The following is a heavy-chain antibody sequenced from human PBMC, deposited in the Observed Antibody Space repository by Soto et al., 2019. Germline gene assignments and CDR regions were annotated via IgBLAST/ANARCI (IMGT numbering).Heavy chain of an antibody. CDR3: ARVGSPGAGILSRHLVPVCAI. Sequence: SQTLSLTCAISGDSVSSNSAAWNWIRQSPSRGLEWLGRTYYRSKWYNDYAVSVKSRITINPDTSKNQFSLQLNSVTPEDTAVYYCARVGSPGAGILSRHLVPVCAIWGQGTMVTVSS. J-gene: IGHJ3*02. CDR1: GDSVSSNSAA. V-gene: IGHV6-1*01. D-gene: IGHD6-13*01. CDR2: TYYRSKWYN.